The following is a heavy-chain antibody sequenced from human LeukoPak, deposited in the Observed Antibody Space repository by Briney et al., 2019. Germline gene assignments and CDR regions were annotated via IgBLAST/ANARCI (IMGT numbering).Heavy chain of an antibody. Sequence: PSETLSLTCTVSGGSISSSSYYWGWIRQPPGKGVEWIGSIYYSGSTYYNPSLKSRVTISVDTSKNQFSLKLSSVTAADTAVYYCARQRGREYYFDYWGQGTLVTVSS. CDR3: ARQRGREYYFDY. J-gene: IGHJ4*02. V-gene: IGHV4-39*01. CDR2: IYYSGST. CDR1: GGSISSSSYY. D-gene: IGHD3-10*01.